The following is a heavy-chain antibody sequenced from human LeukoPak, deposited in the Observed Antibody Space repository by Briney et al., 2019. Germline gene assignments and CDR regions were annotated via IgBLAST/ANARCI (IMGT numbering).Heavy chain of an antibody. CDR2: ISSSSSYI. CDR3: ARDPRGSGWFDY. CDR1: GFTFSSYS. V-gene: IGHV3-21*01. Sequence: PGGSLRLSCAASGFTFSSYSMNWVRQAPGKGLEWVSSISSSSSYIYYADSVKGRFTISRDNAKNSLYLQMNSLRAEDMAVYYCARDPRGSGWFDYWGQGTLVTVSS. D-gene: IGHD6-19*01. J-gene: IGHJ4*02.